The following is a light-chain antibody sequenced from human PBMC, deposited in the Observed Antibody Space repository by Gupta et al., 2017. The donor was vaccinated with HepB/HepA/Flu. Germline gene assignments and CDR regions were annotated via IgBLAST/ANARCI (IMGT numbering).Light chain of an antibody. CDR1: QSVSSN. Sequence: EIVMTQSPATLSVSPGERATLSCRVSQSVSSNLAWYQQKPGQAPRLLIYGASTRATGIPARFSGSGSGTEFTLTISSLQSEDFAVYYCQQYNNCLRTFGQGTKVEIK. CDR2: GAS. J-gene: IGKJ1*01. CDR3: QQYNNCLRT. V-gene: IGKV3-15*01.